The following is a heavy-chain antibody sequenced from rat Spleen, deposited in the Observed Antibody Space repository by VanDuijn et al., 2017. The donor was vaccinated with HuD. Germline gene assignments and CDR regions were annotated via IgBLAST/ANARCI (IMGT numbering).Heavy chain of an antibody. CDR1: GFTLNNYW. D-gene: IGHD1-2*01. CDR3: SRADYYYGSYPLDY. J-gene: IGHJ3*01. V-gene: IGHV5-31*01. Sequence: EVQLVESGGGLVQPGRSLKLSCVASGFTLNNYWMTWIRQAPGRGLEWVASITNTGGITYYPDSVKGRFTISRDNGKSTLYLQMNSLRSEDTATYYCSRADYYYGSYPLDYWGQGTLVTVSS. CDR2: ITNTGGIT.